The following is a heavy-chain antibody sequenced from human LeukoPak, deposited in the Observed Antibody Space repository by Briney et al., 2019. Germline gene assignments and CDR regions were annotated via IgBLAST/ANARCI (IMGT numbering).Heavy chain of an antibody. D-gene: IGHD3-10*01. J-gene: IGHJ4*02. CDR2: IRSDSSYI. V-gene: IGHV3-30*02. Sequence: PGGSLRLSCAASGFTFSNYGMHWVRQTPDEGLEWVAFIRSDSSYIYYLESVKGRFTVSRDNSKNTLFLQMHSLRPEDTAVYYCAKEGRELSITMVQGDDYWGQGTLVTVSS. CDR3: AKEGRELSITMVQGDDY. CDR1: GFTFSNYG.